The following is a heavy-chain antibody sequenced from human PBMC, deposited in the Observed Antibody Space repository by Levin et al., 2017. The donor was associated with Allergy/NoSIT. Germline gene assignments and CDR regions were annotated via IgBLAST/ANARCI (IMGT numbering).Heavy chain of an antibody. D-gene: IGHD5-18*01. CDR1: GFTFSNAW. CDR3: VASRYTYGLNTFEI. V-gene: IGHV3-15*01. J-gene: IGHJ3*02. CDR2: IKRKTDGGTT. Sequence: GESLKISCAASGFTFSNAWMNWVRQAPGKGLEWVGRIKRKTDGGTTDYAAPVKGRFSVSRDDSKNTLYLQMNSLKTEDTALYYCVASRYTYGLNTFEIWGQGTMVTVSS.